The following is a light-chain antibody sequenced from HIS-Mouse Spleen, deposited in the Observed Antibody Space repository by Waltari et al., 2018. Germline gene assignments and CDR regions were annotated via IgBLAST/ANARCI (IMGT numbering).Light chain of an antibody. CDR1: SSDVGRYNR. CDR3: SSYTSSSTV. Sequence: QSALTQPPSVSGSPGQSVTIPCTGTSSDVGRYNRFSWYQQPPGTAPKLMIYEVSNRPSGVPDRFSGSKSGNTASLTISGLQAEDEADYYCSSYTSSSTVFGTGTKVTVL. V-gene: IGLV2-18*02. J-gene: IGLJ1*01. CDR2: EVS.